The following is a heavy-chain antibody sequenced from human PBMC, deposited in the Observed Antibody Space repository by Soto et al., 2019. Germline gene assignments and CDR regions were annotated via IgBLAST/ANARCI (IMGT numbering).Heavy chain of an antibody. CDR2: IFYSSTT. Sequence: PSETLSLTCTVSGDSISSADYYWSWIRQTPGKGLEWIGHIFYSSTTYYHPSLKSRLTISVDTSKNHFSLRLTSVTAADTAVYYCARDLWVEPELYYYGMDVWGQGTTVTVS. D-gene: IGHD1-1*01. CDR3: ARDLWVEPELYYYGMDV. V-gene: IGHV4-30-4*01. CDR1: GDSISSADYY. J-gene: IGHJ6*02.